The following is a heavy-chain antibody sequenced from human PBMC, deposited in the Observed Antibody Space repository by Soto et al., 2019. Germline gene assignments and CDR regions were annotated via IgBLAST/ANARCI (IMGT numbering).Heavy chain of an antibody. CDR2: INHRGAT. J-gene: IGHJ6*02. V-gene: IGHV4-34*01. Sequence: PSETLSLTCAAHGGSFSGYHWTWIRQPPGKGLEWIGEINHRGATNYNPSLKSRVTMSVDTSKNQVSLKVTSVTAADTAVYYCAREEVAQWFTKGYYGMDVWGQGTTVPVYS. D-gene: IGHD2-8*01. CDR3: AREEVAQWFTKGYYGMDV. CDR1: GGSFSGYH.